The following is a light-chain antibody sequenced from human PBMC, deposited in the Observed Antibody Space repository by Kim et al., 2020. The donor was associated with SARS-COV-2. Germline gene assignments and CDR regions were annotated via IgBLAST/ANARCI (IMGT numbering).Light chain of an antibody. CDR2: KAS. V-gene: IGKV1-5*03. J-gene: IGKJ4*02. CDR1: QRISSW. Sequence: CAQGEDRATITCPASQRISSWLAWNQTKPGKAPKTLIYKASSLESGVQSRSSGRGSGKESTSTIRSLKLEDFASNTGKKKNSYWKFGEGTKVGIK. CDR3: KKKNSYWK.